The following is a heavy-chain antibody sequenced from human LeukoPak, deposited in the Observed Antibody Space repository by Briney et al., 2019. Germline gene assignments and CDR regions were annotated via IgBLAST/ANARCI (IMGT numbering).Heavy chain of an antibody. D-gene: IGHD1/OR15-1a*01. CDR1: GFAFSNYY. CDR2: ISPDSTST. Sequence: GGSLRLSCAASGFAFSNYYMSWIRQAPGKGLEWVSYISPDSTSTDFADSVKGRLTISRDDAKNSLYLQMNSLRAEDTAVYYCARSGNNFDYWGQGTLVTVSS. V-gene: IGHV3-11*06. J-gene: IGHJ4*02. CDR3: ARSGNNFDY.